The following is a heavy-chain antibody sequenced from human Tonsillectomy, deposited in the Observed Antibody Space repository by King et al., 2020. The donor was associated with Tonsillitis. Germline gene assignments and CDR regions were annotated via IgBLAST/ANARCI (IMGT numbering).Heavy chain of an antibody. J-gene: IGHJ4*02. CDR3: TRATIFGVVIMGY. Sequence: EVQLVESGGGLVQPGRSLRLSCTASGFTFGDYAMSWFRQAPGKGLEWVGFIRSKAYGGTTEYAASVKGRFTISRDDSKSIAYLQMNSLKTEDTAVYYCTRATIFGVVIMGYWGQGTLVTVSS. CDR1: GFTFGDYA. CDR2: IRSKAYGGTT. D-gene: IGHD3-3*01. V-gene: IGHV3-49*03.